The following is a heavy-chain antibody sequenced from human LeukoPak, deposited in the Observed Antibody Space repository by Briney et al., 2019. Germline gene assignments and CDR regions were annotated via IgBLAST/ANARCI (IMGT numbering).Heavy chain of an antibody. J-gene: IGHJ3*02. CDR2: ISSSSSYI. CDR3: ARDIYYDSSGYYGRRSSDAFDI. D-gene: IGHD3-22*01. V-gene: IGHV3-21*01. CDR1: GFTFSSYS. Sequence: PGGSLRLSCAASGFTFSSYSMNWVRQAPGKGLEWVSSISSSSSYIYYADSVKGRFTISRDNAKNSLYLQMNSLRAEDTAVYYCARDIYYDSSGYYGRRSSDAFDIWGRGTMVTVSS.